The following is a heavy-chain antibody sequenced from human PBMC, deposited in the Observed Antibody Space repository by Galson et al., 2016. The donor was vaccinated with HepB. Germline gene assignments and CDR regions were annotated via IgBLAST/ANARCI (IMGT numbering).Heavy chain of an antibody. Sequence: SLRLSCAASGFTFNSYSMHWVRQAPGKGLEWVAIVSYDGSTKDYADSVKGRFTISRDNSKNTVYLQLNSLRPDDTAIYYCAKWAGTATAVLWSGPFDYWGRGTLVTVSS. V-gene: IGHV3-30-3*01. D-gene: IGHD1-14*01. CDR3: AKWAGTATAVLWSGPFDY. CDR2: VSYDGSTK. J-gene: IGHJ4*02. CDR1: GFTFNSYS.